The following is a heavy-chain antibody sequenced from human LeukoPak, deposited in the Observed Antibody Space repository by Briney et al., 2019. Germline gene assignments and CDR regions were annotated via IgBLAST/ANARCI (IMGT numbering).Heavy chain of an antibody. V-gene: IGHV3-66*02. J-gene: IGHJ4*02. CDR2: IYSGGST. CDR3: ANQDSTEYSYYFDL. D-gene: IGHD2/OR15-2a*01. Sequence: GGSLRLSCAASGFTVSSNYMSWVRQAPGKGLEWVSVIYSGGSTYYADSVKGRLTISRDNSKNTLYLQMNSLRAEDTAVYYCANQDSTEYSYYFDLWGQGTLVTVSS. CDR1: GFTVSSNY.